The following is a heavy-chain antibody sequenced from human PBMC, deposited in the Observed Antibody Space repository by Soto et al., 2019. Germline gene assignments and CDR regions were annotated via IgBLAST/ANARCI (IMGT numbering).Heavy chain of an antibody. V-gene: IGHV3-23*01. J-gene: IGHJ4*02. CDR1: GFTFSNYA. D-gene: IGHD5-18*01. CDR2: ISGSGDRT. Sequence: EVQLLESGVGLVQPGGSLRLSCAASGFTFSNYAMSWLRQPPGKGLEWVSAISGSGDRTYYADSVKGRFTISRDNSKNTLYLQMNSLRAEDSAVYYCVKERSGHSYADSWGQGTLVTVSS. CDR3: VKERSGHSYADS.